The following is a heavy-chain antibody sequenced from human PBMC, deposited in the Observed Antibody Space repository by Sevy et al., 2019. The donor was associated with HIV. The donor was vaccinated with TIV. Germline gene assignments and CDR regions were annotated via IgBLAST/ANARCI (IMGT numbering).Heavy chain of an antibody. V-gene: IGHV3-23*01. CDR2: ISSSGGCT. J-gene: IGHJ1*01. CDR1: GFTFGAYA. D-gene: IGHD3-10*01. CDR3: ATLRGGLYGSGYFQN. Sequence: GGSLRLSCAASGFTFGAYAMSWVRQAPGKGLEWVSCISSSGGCTYYADSVKGRFSISRDSSKNTLYLQMNSLRAEDTAVYYCATLRGGLYGSGYFQNWGQGTQVTVSS.